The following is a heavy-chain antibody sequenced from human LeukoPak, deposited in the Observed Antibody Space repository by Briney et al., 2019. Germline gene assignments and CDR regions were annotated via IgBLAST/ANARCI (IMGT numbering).Heavy chain of an antibody. CDR2: IYYSGST. V-gene: IGHV4-39*01. D-gene: IGHD4-17*01. CDR3: ARHAPMTTVTTGHWYFDL. J-gene: IGHJ2*01. Sequence: PSETLSLTCSVSGGSISSSSYYWGWIRQPPGKGLEWIGNIYYSGSTYYNPSLKSRVTKSVDTSKNQFSLKLSSVTAADTAVYYCARHAPMTTVTTGHWYFDLWGRGTLVTVSS. CDR1: GGSISSSSYY.